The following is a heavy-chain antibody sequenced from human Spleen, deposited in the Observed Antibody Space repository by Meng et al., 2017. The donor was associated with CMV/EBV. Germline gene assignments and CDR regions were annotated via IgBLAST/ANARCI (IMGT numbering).Heavy chain of an antibody. CDR1: GYTLTSYG. J-gene: IGHJ4*02. CDR2: ISAYNGNT. D-gene: IGHD2-8*01. CDR3: ATVYVDGDFDY. Sequence: VQPRQTGADVTKPVAAVQVSCKASGYTLTSYGISRVRQSPGQGHEWLGWISAYNGNTNSAQKLQGRVTLTTDTSTSTAYTELRSLRSDDTAVYYCATVYVDGDFDYWGQGTLVTVSS. V-gene: IGHV1-18*01.